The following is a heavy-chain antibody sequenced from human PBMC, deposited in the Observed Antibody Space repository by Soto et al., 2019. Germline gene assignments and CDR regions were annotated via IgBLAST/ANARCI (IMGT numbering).Heavy chain of an antibody. CDR1: GYTSNSYW. V-gene: IGHV5-10-1*01. J-gene: IGHJ5*02. D-gene: IGHD6-13*01. Sequence: GESPKISCKGFGYTSNSYWISWVRQMPGKGLEGMGRIDPSGSYTNYCPFFQDHVTLSADHSIRTAYLQWSRLEASDTAIYYGARRNSGSWSVTWGQGTLVTVSS. CDR3: ARRNSGSWSVT. CDR2: IDPSGSYT.